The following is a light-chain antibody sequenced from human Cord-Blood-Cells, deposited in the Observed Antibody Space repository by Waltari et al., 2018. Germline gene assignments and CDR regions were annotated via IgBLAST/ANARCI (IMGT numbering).Light chain of an antibody. CDR2: EVS. CDR3: SSYAGSNNYV. CDR1: SSDVGGYNY. Sequence: QSALTQSPSASGSPGQSVTISCTGTSSDVGGYNYVSWYQQHPGKAPKLMIYEVSKRPSGVPDRFSGSKSGNTASLTVSGLQAEDEADYYCSSYAGSNNYVFGTETKVTVL. J-gene: IGLJ1*01. V-gene: IGLV2-8*01.